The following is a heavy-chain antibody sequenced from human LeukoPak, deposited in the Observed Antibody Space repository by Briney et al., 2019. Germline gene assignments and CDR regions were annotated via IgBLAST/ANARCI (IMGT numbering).Heavy chain of an antibody. J-gene: IGHJ4*02. CDR1: GGSFSGYY. CDR3: AGAHYYDSSGQRVPFDY. D-gene: IGHD3-22*01. CDR2: INHSGST. Sequence: TSETLSLTCAVYGGSFSGYYWSWIRQPPGKGLEWIGEINHSGSTNYNPSLKSRVTISVDTSKNQFSLKLSSVTAADTAVYYCAGAHYYDSSGQRVPFDYWGQGTLVTVSS. V-gene: IGHV4-34*01.